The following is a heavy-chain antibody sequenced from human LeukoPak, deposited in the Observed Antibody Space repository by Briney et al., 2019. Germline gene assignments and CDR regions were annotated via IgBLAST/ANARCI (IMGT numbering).Heavy chain of an antibody. V-gene: IGHV3-53*01. D-gene: IGHD5-18*01. CDR1: GFTVSSIH. CDR2: TYTGGNS. Sequence: GGSLRLSCAASGFTVSSIHMVWVRQAPGKGLEWVSVTYTGGNSYYADSVKGRFIISRDNSKNTLYLQMNSLRAEDTAVYYCAKSVRGYSYAYYPKWGQGTLVTVSS. CDR3: AKSVRGYSYAYYPK. J-gene: IGHJ4*02.